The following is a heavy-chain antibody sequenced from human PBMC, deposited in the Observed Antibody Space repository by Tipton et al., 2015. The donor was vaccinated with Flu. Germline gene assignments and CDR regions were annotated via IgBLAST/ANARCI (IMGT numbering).Heavy chain of an antibody. J-gene: IGHJ5*02. Sequence: TLSLTCTVSGGSISSYYWSWIRQPPGKGLEWIGYNYYSGSTNYNPSLKSRVTISVDTSKNQFSLKLSSVTAADTAVYYCAREGSGWYRNWFDPWGQGTLVTVSS. V-gene: IGHV4-59*01. CDR1: GGSISSYY. CDR2: NYYSGST. CDR3: AREGSGWYRNWFDP. D-gene: IGHD6-19*01.